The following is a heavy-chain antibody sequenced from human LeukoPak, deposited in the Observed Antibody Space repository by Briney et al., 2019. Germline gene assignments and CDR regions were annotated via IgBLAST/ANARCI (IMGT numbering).Heavy chain of an antibody. D-gene: IGHD5-18*01. CDR2: IYPGXXXX. Sequence: GESLKISCKGSGYSFTSXWXXXVRQMPXXXXXXXXXIYPGXXXXXXSPSXXXXXXXSADKSIRTAYLQWSSLKASDTAIYYCARHGVGYSYADYFDYWGQGTLVTVSS. V-gene: IGHV5-51*01. J-gene: IGHJ4*02. CDR3: ARHGVGYSYADYFDY. CDR1: GYSFTSXW.